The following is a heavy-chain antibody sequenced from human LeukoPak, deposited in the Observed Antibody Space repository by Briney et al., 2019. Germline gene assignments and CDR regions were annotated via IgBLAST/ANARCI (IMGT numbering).Heavy chain of an antibody. CDR1: GGSTSSSNYY. D-gene: IGHD6-19*01. J-gene: IGHJ4*02. CDR2: IYYSGST. V-gene: IGHV4-39*01. Sequence: SETLSRTCTVSGGSTSSSNYYWGWIRQPPGKGLEWIGSIYYSGSTYYNPSLKSRVSISVDTSRNQFSLRLSSVTAADTAIYYCARHSIAVTDDCWGQGTLVTVSS. CDR3: ARHSIAVTDDC.